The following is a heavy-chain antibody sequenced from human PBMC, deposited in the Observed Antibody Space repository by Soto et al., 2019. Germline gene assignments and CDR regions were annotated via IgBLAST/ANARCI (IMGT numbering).Heavy chain of an antibody. CDR2: ISAYNGNT. D-gene: IGHD4-17*01. Sequence: QVHLVQSGAEVKKPGASVKVSCQAFGYTFTRYNINWVRQAPGQGLEWMGWISAYNGNTNYSEKFQGRVTMSADTTTSTAYMDLRSLPSDDTAVYYCARDRPGRKYGDQPFDYWGQGTLVNVSS. V-gene: IGHV1-18*01. CDR3: ARDRPGRKYGDQPFDY. CDR1: GYTFTRYN. J-gene: IGHJ4*02.